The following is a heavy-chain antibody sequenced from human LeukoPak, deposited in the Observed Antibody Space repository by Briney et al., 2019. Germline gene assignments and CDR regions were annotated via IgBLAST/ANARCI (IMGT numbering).Heavy chain of an antibody. J-gene: IGHJ4*02. Sequence: PSETLSLTCTVSGGSISSYCWNWIRQPPGKGLEWIGYIYYSGSSGSTNYNPSLRSRVTTSADTSKNQFSLKMTSVTAADTAVYYCAGGGDGYQTRFDYWGQGTLLTVSS. CDR2: IYYSGSSGST. V-gene: IGHV4-59*01. CDR3: AGGGDGYQTRFDY. CDR1: GGSISSYC. D-gene: IGHD5-24*01.